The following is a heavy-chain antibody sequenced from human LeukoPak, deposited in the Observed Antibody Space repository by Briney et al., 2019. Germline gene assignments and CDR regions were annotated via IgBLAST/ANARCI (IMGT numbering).Heavy chain of an antibody. D-gene: IGHD3-16*02. CDR1: GFTFSNYG. Sequence: PGGSLRLSCAASGFTFSNYGMHWVRQAPGKGLEWVANIKQDGSEKYYVDSVKGRFTISRDNAKNSLYLQMNSLRAEDTAVYYCARDEDYVWGSYRLFDYWGQGTLVTVSS. CDR3: ARDEDYVWGSYRLFDY. J-gene: IGHJ4*02. CDR2: IKQDGSEK. V-gene: IGHV3-7*01.